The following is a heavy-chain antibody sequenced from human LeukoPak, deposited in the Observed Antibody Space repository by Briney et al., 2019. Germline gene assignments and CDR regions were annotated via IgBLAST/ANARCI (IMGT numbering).Heavy chain of an antibody. J-gene: IGHJ5*02. V-gene: IGHV4-59*01. CDR3: ARDLRGAAIDP. CDR1: GGSISTDY. Sequence: SETLSLTCTIPGGSISTDYWSWIRQPPGKGLEWIGYIYYSGSTNYNPSLKSRVTISVDTSRNQFSLKLNSVTAADTAVYYCARDLRGAAIDPWGQGTLVTVS. D-gene: IGHD4/OR15-4a*01. CDR2: IYYSGST.